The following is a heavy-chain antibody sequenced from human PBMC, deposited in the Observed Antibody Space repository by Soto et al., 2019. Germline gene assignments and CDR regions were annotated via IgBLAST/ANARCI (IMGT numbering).Heavy chain of an antibody. CDR2: IWYDGSNK. CDR3: ARDGGKWLVRQGYWYFDL. Sequence: QVQLVESGGGVVQPGRSLRLSCAASGFTFSSYGMHWVRQAPGKGLEWVAVIWYDGSNKYYADSVKGRFTISRDNSKNTLYLQMNSLRAEDTGVYYCARDGGKWLVRQGYWYFDLWGRGTLVTVSS. CDR1: GFTFSSYG. D-gene: IGHD6-19*01. J-gene: IGHJ2*01. V-gene: IGHV3-33*01.